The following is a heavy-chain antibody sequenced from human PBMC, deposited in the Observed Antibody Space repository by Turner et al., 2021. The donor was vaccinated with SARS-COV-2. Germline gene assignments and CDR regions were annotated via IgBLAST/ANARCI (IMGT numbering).Heavy chain of an antibody. Sequence: QVQLVQSGAEVKKPGSSVKVSCKASGRPFSSYAISWVRQAPGQGLEGNGKVLPNLGIANHGPEFQGKGKNTAEKFTSTGYKEPSSLEIEEKGVDYRARLYQGIAAAAISWFDPWGQGTLVTVSS. CDR3: ARLYQGIAAAAISWFDP. CDR2: LPNLGIA. D-gene: IGHD6-13*01. V-gene: IGHV1-69*04. CDR1: GRPFSSYA. J-gene: IGHJ5*02.